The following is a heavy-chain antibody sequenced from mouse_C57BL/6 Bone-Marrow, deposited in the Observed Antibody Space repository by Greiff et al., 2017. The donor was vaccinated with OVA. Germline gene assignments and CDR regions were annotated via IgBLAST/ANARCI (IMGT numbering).Heavy chain of an antibody. CDR3: SRSNYGSSYHFDY. CDR1: GYTFTSYW. Sequence: VQLQQPGAELVKPGASVKLSCKASGYTFTSYWIHWVKQRPGRGLEWIGRIDPNSGGTKYNEKFKSKATLTVDKPSSTAYMQLSSLTSEDSAVYYCSRSNYGSSYHFDYWGQGTTLTVSS. CDR2: IDPNSGGT. V-gene: IGHV1-72*01. J-gene: IGHJ2*01. D-gene: IGHD1-1*01.